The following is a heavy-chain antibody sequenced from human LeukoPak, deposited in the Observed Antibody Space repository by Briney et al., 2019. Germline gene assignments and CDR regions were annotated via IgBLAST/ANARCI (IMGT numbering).Heavy chain of an antibody. CDR2: ISSSGSTI. CDR3: ASLCGSGSFHNAFDI. V-gene: IGHV3-11*04. D-gene: IGHD3-10*01. J-gene: IGHJ3*02. CDR1: GFTFSDYY. Sequence: GGSLRLSCAASGFTFSDYYMSWIRQAPGKGLEWISYISSSGSTIYYADSVKGRFTISRDNAKNSLYLQMNSLRAEDTAVYYCASLCGSGSFHNAFDIWGQGTMVTVSS.